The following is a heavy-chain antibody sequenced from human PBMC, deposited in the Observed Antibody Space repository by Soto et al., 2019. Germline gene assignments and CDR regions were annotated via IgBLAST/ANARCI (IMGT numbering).Heavy chain of an antibody. J-gene: IGHJ5*02. Sequence: QPGGSLRLSCAASGFTFSSYWMSWVRQAPGKGLEWVANIKQDGSEKYYVDSVKGRFTISRDNAKNSLYLQMNSLRAEDTTVYYCARDVYYDSSGYYPWGQGTLVTVSS. CDR3: ARDVYYDSSGYYP. CDR2: IKQDGSEK. V-gene: IGHV3-7*01. CDR1: GFTFSSYW. D-gene: IGHD3-22*01.